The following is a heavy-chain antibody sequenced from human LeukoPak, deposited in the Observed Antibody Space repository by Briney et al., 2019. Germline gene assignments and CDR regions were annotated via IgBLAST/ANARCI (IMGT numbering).Heavy chain of an antibody. D-gene: IGHD1-1*01. CDR1: GFTFSNYW. J-gene: IGHJ4*02. V-gene: IGHV3-7*01. CDR2: IKEDGSET. Sequence: GGSLRLSCAVSGFTFSNYWMSWVRQAPGKGLEWVANIKEDGSETYYVDSVKGRFTIFRDNAKNSLYLQMNSLRAEDTAVYYCARDKQPGDYWGQGALVTVSS. CDR3: ARDKQPGDY.